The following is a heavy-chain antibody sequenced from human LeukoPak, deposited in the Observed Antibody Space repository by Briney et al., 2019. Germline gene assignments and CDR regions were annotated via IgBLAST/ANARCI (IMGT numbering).Heavy chain of an antibody. CDR2: IRSKGYGVTT. J-gene: IGHJ4*02. D-gene: IGHD5-24*01. Sequence: PGRSLRLSCTASGFPFGNYAMSWGRQAPGKGVEGGGFIRSKGYGVTTEYAASVKGRFTISRDDSKSIAYLQMNSLKTEDTAVYYCTIPIVEMATITSFNYWGQGTLVTVSS. V-gene: IGHV3-49*04. CDR3: TIPIVEMATITSFNY. CDR1: GFPFGNYA.